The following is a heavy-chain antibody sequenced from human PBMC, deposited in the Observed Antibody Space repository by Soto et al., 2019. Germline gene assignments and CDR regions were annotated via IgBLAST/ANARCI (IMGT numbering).Heavy chain of an antibody. D-gene: IGHD3-3*01. J-gene: IGHJ6*03. CDR2: INPNSGGT. Sequence: ASVKVSCKASGYTFTGYYMHWVRQAPGQGLEWMGWINPNSGGTNYAQKFQGWVTMTRDTSISTAYMELSRLRSDDTAVYYCARAPFSIFGSYSYLDVWGKGTTVTVSS. V-gene: IGHV1-2*04. CDR1: GYTFTGYY. CDR3: ARAPFSIFGSYSYLDV.